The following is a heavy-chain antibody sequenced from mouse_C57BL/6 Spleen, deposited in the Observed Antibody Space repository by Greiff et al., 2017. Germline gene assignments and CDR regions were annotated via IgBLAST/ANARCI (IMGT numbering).Heavy chain of an antibody. CDR3: ARGSSWYFDV. Sequence: EVMLVESGGGLVKPGGSLKLSCAASGFTFSSYAMSWVRQTPEKRLEWVATISDGGSYTYYPDNVKGRFTISRDNAKNNLYLQMSHLKSEDTAMYYCARGSSWYFDVWGTGTTVTVSS. D-gene: IGHD1-1*01. CDR2: ISDGGSYT. CDR1: GFTFSSYA. J-gene: IGHJ1*03. V-gene: IGHV5-4*03.